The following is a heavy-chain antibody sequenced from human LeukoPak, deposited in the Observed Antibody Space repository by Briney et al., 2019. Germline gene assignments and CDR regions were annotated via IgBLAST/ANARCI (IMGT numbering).Heavy chain of an antibody. CDR1: GFTFSSYA. V-gene: IGHV3-23*01. Sequence: GGSLRLSCAASGFTFSSYAMSWVRQAPGKGLEWVSAISGSGSTNYADSVKGRFTISRDNSKNTLYLQMNSLRVEDTAVYYCAKIAETSGSYGQGYDYWGQGTLVTVSS. J-gene: IGHJ4*02. CDR2: ISGSGST. D-gene: IGHD1-26*01. CDR3: AKIAETSGSYGQGYDY.